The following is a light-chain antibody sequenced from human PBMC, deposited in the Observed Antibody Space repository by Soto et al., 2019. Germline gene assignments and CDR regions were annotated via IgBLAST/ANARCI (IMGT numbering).Light chain of an antibody. CDR2: GAS. V-gene: IGKV3-20*01. Sequence: EIVLTQSPGTLSLSPGERATLFCRASQSGATSQLAWYQQKPGQAPRLLIGASSRATGVPARFIASGSGTAFTLTISRLATEDFAVYYWQQFASSPRTFGRGTTVEIK. CDR1: QSGATSQ. CDR3: QQFASSPRT. J-gene: IGKJ1*01.